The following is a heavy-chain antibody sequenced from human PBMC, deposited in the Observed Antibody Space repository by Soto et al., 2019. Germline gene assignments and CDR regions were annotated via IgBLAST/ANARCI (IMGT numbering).Heavy chain of an antibody. CDR1: GYTFTSYY. CDR2: INPSGGST. V-gene: IGHV1-46*01. D-gene: IGHD3-3*01. Sequence: ASVKVSCKASGYTFTSYYMHWVRQAPGQGLEWMGIINPSGGSTSYAQKFQGRVTMTRDTSTSTVYMELSSLRSEDTAVYYCARVLGREDFWSGYGVNYYYGMDVWGQGTTVTSP. CDR3: ARVLGREDFWSGYGVNYYYGMDV. J-gene: IGHJ6*02.